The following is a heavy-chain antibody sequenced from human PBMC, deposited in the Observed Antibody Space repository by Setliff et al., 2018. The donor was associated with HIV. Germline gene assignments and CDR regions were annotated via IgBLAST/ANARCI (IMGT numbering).Heavy chain of an antibody. CDR3: ARGNNDYVYLDY. J-gene: IGHJ4*02. D-gene: IGHD3-16*01. CDR2: IYFTGPT. CDR1: NGSIGTYY. V-gene: IGHV4-59*01. Sequence: SETLSLTCTVSNGSIGTYYGTWIRQPPGKGLEYIGYIYFTGPTKFNPSLKSRVTMSVDTSKKQFSLKLSSVTAADTAVYYCARGNNDYVYLDYWGQGALVTVSS.